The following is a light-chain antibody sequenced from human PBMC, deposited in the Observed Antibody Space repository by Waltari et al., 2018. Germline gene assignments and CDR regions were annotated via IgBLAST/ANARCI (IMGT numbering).Light chain of an antibody. V-gene: IGLV2-14*01. J-gene: IGLJ2*01. CDR1: NRYVGGYNY. CDR3: SSYTSSSLVV. CDR2: EVT. Sequence: QSALTQPASVPGSPGQSITISCRGTNRYVGGYNYVFWFQQHPGKAPKLMIYEVTYRPSGVSNRFSGSKSGNTASLTISGLQAEDEADYYCSSYTSSSLVVFGGGTKLTVL.